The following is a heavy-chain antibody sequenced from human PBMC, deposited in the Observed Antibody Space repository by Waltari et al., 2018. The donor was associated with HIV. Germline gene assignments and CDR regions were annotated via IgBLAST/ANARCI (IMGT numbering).Heavy chain of an antibody. V-gene: IGHV3-23*01. CDR1: GFTFSSYA. Sequence: EVQLLESGGGWVQPGGSLRLSCAASGFTFSSYAMSWVRQAPGKVLEWVSTLSSSGGGTDYADSVKGRFTISRDNSKNTLYMQMNSLRAEDTAVYYCAKVYGGKGFDYWGQGTLVTVSS. CDR2: LSSSGGGT. CDR3: AKVYGGKGFDY. D-gene: IGHD4-17*01. J-gene: IGHJ4*02.